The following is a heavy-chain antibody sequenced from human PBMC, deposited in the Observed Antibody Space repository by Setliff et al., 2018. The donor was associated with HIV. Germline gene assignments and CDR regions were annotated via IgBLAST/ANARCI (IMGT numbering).Heavy chain of an antibody. CDR1: GGTFNRNA. CDR3: ARGHNYYYYMDV. CDR2: IIPIFGTA. J-gene: IGHJ6*03. Sequence: SVKVSCKASGGTFNRNAINWVRQAPGQGLEWMGGIIPIFGTAHYPRKFQGRVTITADESTSTAYMELSSLRSDDTALYFCARGHNYYYYMDVWGKGTTVTVSS. V-gene: IGHV1-69*13.